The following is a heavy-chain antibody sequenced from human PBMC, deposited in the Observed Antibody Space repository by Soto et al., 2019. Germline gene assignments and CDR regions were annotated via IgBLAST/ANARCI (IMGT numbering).Heavy chain of an antibody. CDR2: IRGSGAET. J-gene: IGHJ1*01. Sequence: EVQLLESGGGLVQPGGSLRLSCVASGFTFSNYAMTWVRQAPGKGMEWVSAIRGSGAETFYGDSVRGRFTISRDNSKRTLYLQMNSLRAEDTAVYYCAKGAQERQWVFLHNWGQGTLVTVSS. V-gene: IGHV3-23*01. CDR1: GFTFSNYA. CDR3: AKGAQERQWVFLHN. D-gene: IGHD2-8*01.